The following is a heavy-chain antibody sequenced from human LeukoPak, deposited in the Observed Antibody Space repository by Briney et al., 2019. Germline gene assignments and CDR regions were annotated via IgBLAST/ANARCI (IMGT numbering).Heavy chain of an antibody. Sequence: PGGSLRLSCVGSGFSFSSSAMSWVRQAPGKGLEWVSTVSGGGAYTYYADSVKGRFTVSRDDSKSMHFLQMNSLRPEDTALYFCAKRITVSAGYYLDSWGQGTLVTVSS. J-gene: IGHJ4*02. D-gene: IGHD2-8*01. V-gene: IGHV3-23*01. CDR2: VSGGGAYT. CDR3: AKRITVSAGYYLDS. CDR1: GFSFSSSA.